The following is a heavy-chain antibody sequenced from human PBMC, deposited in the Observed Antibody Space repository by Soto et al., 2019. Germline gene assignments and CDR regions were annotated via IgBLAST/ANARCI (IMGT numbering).Heavy chain of an antibody. CDR3: ARDNSNPYWTYGSGRYHYYYYGMDV. V-gene: IGHV4-31*03. Sequence: PSDTLSLICTVSGGSISSGGYYWSWIRQHPGKGLEWIGYIYYSGSTYYNPSLKSRVTISVDTSKNQFSLKLSSVTAADTAVYYCARDNSNPYWTYGSGRYHYYYYGMDVWGQGTTVTVSS. CDR2: IYYSGST. D-gene: IGHD3-10*01. J-gene: IGHJ6*02. CDR1: GGSISSGGYY.